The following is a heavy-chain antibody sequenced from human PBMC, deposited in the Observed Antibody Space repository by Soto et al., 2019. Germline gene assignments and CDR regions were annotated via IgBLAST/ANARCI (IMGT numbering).Heavy chain of an antibody. CDR3: AKALYGGFDY. J-gene: IGHJ4*02. V-gene: IGHV3-23*01. CDR2: ISGNGGST. Sequence: EVQVLESGGGLVQPGGSLRLSCAASGFTFSTNGMSWVRQPPRKGLEWVSGISGNGGSTHYADSVKGRFTISRDNPRNTVYLQMNSLRAEDTALYYCAKALYGGFDYLGQGTLVTVSS. D-gene: IGHD4-17*01. CDR1: GFTFSTNG.